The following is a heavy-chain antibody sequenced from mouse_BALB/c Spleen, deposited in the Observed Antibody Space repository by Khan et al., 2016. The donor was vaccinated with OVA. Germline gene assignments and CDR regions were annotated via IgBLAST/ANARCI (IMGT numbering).Heavy chain of an antibody. Sequence: QVQLKESGAELVRPGASVKLSCKTSGYIFTSYWIHWVKQRSGQGLEWFARIYPGTDNTYFNEKLKDKVTLTADKSSSTVYMQLSSLKSEDSAVYFCAREEALYYVGYWGQGTTLTVSS. V-gene: IGHV1-76*01. D-gene: IGHD3-2*02. CDR2: IYPGTDNT. CDR1: GYIFTSYW. J-gene: IGHJ2*01. CDR3: AREEALYYVGY.